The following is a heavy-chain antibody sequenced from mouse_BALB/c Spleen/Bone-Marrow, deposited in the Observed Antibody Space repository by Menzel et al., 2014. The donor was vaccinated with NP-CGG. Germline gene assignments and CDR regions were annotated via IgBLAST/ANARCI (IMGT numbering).Heavy chain of an antibody. CDR3: ERLGGMGWFAY. CDR1: GFDFSRYW. V-gene: IGHV4-1*02. CDR2: INPHSSTI. Sequence: EVMLVESGGGLVQPGGSLKLSCAASGFDFSRYWMSWVRQAPGKGLEWIGEINPHSSTINYTPSLKGKFIISRDNAKNTLYLQMSKVRSEDTALYYCERLGGMGWFAYWGQGTLLTVSS. J-gene: IGHJ3*01.